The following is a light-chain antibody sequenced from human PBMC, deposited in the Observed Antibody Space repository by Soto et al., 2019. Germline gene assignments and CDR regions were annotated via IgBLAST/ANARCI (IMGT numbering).Light chain of an antibody. CDR1: QSVSNN. CDR2: GAS. Sequence: EIVMTQSPATLSVSPGERATLSCRASQSVSNNLAWYQQKPGQAPRLLIYGASTRATGIPARFSGSGSGTEVTLTISSLQSEDFAVYYWQQYNNFLIYTFGQGTKLEIK. V-gene: IGKV3-15*01. J-gene: IGKJ2*01. CDR3: QQYNNFLIYT.